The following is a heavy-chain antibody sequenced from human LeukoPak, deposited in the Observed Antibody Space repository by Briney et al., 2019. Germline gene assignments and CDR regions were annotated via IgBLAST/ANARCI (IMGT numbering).Heavy chain of an antibody. J-gene: IGHJ6*02. Sequence: ASVKVSCKASGGTFSSYAISWVRQAPEQGPEWLGRIIPILGIANYAQKFQGRVTITADKSTSTACMELSSLRSEDTAVYYCARDLGLNYYYGSGSYYMGRYYYGMDVWGQGTTVTVSS. D-gene: IGHD3-10*01. CDR1: GGTFSSYA. CDR2: IIPILGIA. V-gene: IGHV1-69*04. CDR3: ARDLGLNYYYGSGSYYMGRYYYGMDV.